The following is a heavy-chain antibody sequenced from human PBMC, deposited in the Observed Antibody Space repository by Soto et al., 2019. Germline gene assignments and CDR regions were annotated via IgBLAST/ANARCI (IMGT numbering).Heavy chain of an antibody. V-gene: IGHV4-39*02. CDR2: ISYSGST. CDR3: AREPTNDYGELSPIFDY. CDR1: GYSISSSNYY. Sequence: PSETLSLTCTVSGYSISSSNYYWAWVRQPPGKGLEWIGSISYSGSTYYNPSLKSRVTISVDTSKSQFSLQLSSVTAADTAVYYCAREPTNDYGELSPIFDYWGQGTLVTVSS. D-gene: IGHD4-17*01. J-gene: IGHJ4*02.